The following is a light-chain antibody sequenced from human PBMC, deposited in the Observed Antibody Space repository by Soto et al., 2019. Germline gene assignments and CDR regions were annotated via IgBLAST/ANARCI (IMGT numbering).Light chain of an antibody. CDR2: EVS. CDR1: SSDVGGYKF. J-gene: IGLJ3*02. Sequence: QSALTQPASVSGSPGQSITISCTGTSSDVGGYKFVSWYQQHPGKAPKLIIYEVSNRPSGVSNRFSGSKSGNTASLTISGLQAEDEADYYCSSYAGSYILAVFGGGTKLTVL. V-gene: IGLV2-14*01. CDR3: SSYAGSYILAV.